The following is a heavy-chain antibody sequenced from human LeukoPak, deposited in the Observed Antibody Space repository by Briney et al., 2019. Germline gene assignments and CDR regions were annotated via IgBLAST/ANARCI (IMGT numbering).Heavy chain of an antibody. CDR3: ASWGYYYGSGVPI. CDR1: GGSISSHY. V-gene: IGHV4-59*11. CDR2: IYYSGST. J-gene: IGHJ3*02. D-gene: IGHD3-10*01. Sequence: SETLSLTCTVSGGSISSHYWSRIRQPPGKGLEWIGYIYYSGSTNYNPSLKSRVTISVDTSKNQFSLKLGSVTAADTAVYYCASWGYYYGSGVPIWGQGTMVTVSS.